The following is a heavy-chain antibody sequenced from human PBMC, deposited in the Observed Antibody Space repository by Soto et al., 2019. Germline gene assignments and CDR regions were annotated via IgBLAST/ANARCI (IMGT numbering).Heavy chain of an antibody. J-gene: IGHJ6*02. CDR2: IYYIGNT. Sequence: PSETLSLTCTVSSGSITNGNYYWSWIRRPPGKGLEWIGYIYYIGNTHYNPSLKSRVTISVDTSKNQFSLRLTSLTAADTAVYYCAADMAARRGSDYYYYGMDVWGQGTTVTVSS. V-gene: IGHV4-30-4*01. CDR3: AADMAARRGSDYYYYGMDV. D-gene: IGHD6-6*01. CDR1: SGSITNGNYY.